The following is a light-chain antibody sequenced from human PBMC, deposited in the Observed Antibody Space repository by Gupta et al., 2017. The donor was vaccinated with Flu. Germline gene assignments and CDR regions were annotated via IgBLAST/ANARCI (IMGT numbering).Light chain of an antibody. CDR3: SAYAGSSIFVI. CDR2: DLN. CDR1: SGDVVAYNY. J-gene: IGLJ2*01. V-gene: IGLV2-11*03. Sequence: SGDVVAYNYVSWYQQPPGKAPKVVIYDLNKRPSGVPDRFSGSKSGNTASLTISGLQVDDEADYYCSAYAGSSIFVIFGGGTKLTVL.